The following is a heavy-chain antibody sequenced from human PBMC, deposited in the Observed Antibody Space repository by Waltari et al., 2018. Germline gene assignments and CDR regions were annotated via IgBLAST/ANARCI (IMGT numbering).Heavy chain of an antibody. V-gene: IGHV3-74*01. D-gene: IGHD1-26*01. J-gene: IGHJ4*02. CDR1: GFTFSMYW. CDR3: ASDLAGAKDH. CDR2: INEDGSTT. Sequence: EVRLVESGGGLVQPGGSVRLTGAACGFTFSMYWIHWVRQVPGKVLAGVSRINEDGSTTDYADSVKGRFTIFRDNAKSTLYLQMNSLRAEDTAVYYCASDLAGAKDHWGQGTLVTVSS.